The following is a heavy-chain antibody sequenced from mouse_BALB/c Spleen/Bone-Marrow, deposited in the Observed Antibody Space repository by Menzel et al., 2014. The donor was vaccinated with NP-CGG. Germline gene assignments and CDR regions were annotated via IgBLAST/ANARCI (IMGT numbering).Heavy chain of an antibody. CDR1: GYAFSSSW. D-gene: IGHD2-4*01. CDR3: ARWGITSYYFDY. J-gene: IGHJ2*01. Sequence: VHVKQSGPELMKPGASVKISCKASGYAFSSSWMNWVKQRPGQGLEWIGRIYPGDGDTNYNGKFKGKATLTADKSSSTAYMQLSSLTSVDSAVYFCARWGITSYYFDYWGQGTTHTVSS. V-gene: IGHV1-82*01. CDR2: IYPGDGDT.